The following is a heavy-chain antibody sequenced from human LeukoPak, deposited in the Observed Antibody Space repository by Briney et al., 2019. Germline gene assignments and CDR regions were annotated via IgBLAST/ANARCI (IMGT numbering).Heavy chain of an antibody. Sequence: ASVKVSCKASGGTLSNYAISWVRQAPGQGLEWMGGIIPIFGTANYAQKFRGRVTITADKSTRTAYMELSSLRSEDTAVYYCARCAGSSWYFPAYYYYMDVWGKGTTVTISS. CDR3: ARCAGSSWYFPAYYYYMDV. J-gene: IGHJ6*03. D-gene: IGHD6-13*01. CDR2: IIPIFGTA. V-gene: IGHV1-69*06. CDR1: GGTLSNYA.